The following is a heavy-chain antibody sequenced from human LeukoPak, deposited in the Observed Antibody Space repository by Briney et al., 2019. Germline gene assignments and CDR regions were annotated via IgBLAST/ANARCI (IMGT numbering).Heavy chain of an antibody. D-gene: IGHD6-6*01. J-gene: IGHJ6*02. Sequence: GRSLRLSCAASGFTFSSYSMHWVRQAPGKGLEWVAVISYDGSNKYYADSVKGRFTISRDNSKNTLYLQMNSLRAEDTAVYYCARALAARRRLTYYYGMDVWGQGTLVTASS. CDR2: ISYDGSNK. CDR1: GFTFSSYS. V-gene: IGHV3-30-3*01. CDR3: ARALAARRRLTYYYGMDV.